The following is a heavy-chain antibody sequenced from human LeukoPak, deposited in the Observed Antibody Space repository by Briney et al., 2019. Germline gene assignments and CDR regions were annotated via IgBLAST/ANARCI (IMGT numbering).Heavy chain of an antibody. CDR3: ARDKKVRGYDGMDV. V-gene: IGHV4-4*07. Sequence: PSETLSLTCTVSGGSISSYYWSWIRQPAGKGLERIGRIYTSGSTNYNPSLKSRVTMSVDTSKNQFSLKLSSVTAADTAVYYCARDKKVRGYDGMDVWGQGTTVTVSS. D-gene: IGHD3-10*01. J-gene: IGHJ6*02. CDR2: IYTSGST. CDR1: GGSISSYY.